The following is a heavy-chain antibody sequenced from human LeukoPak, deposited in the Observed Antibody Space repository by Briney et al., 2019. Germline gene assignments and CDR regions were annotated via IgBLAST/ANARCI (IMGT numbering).Heavy chain of an antibody. CDR2: INPNSGGT. Sequence: ASVSVSCTASGYTFTGYYMHWVRQAPGQGLEWMGWINPNSGGTNYAQKFQGWVTMTRDTSISTAYMELSRLRCDDTAVYYCARGSGSGEIYGMDVWGQGTTVTVSS. D-gene: IGHD3-10*01. J-gene: IGHJ6*02. CDR3: ARGSGSGEIYGMDV. V-gene: IGHV1-2*04. CDR1: GYTFTGYY.